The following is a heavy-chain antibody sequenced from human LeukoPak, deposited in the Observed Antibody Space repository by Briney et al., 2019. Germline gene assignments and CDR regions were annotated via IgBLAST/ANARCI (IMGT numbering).Heavy chain of an antibody. J-gene: IGHJ6*02. D-gene: IGHD3-10*01. CDR2: INHSGKA. V-gene: IGHV4-34*01. CDR3: ARGGIMVRQSINFLFFYAMDV. Sequence: SSETLSLTCDVYGGSLIGHYWSWIRQPPGKGLEWIGEINHSGKANYNPSLKNRVTISLDTPKNQTSLRLSAVTAADTAVYHCARGGIMVRQSINFLFFYAMDVWGHGTTVTVSS. CDR1: GGSLIGHY.